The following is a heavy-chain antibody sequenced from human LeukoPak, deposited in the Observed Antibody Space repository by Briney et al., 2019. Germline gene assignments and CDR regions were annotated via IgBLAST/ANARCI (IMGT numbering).Heavy chain of an antibody. CDR2: INSDGSST. V-gene: IGHV3-74*01. CDR1: GFTFSSYW. D-gene: IGHD4-23*01. J-gene: IGHJ4*02. Sequence: GGSLRLSCAASGFTFSSYWMHWVRQAPGKGLVWVSRINSDGSSTSYADSVKGRFTISRDNAKNTLYLQMNSLRAEDTAVYYCARVVFRYGGNFDYWGQGTLVTVSS. CDR3: ARVVFRYGGNFDY.